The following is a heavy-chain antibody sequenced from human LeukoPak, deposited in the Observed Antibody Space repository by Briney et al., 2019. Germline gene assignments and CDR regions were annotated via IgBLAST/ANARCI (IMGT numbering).Heavy chain of an antibody. J-gene: IGHJ4*02. CDR1: GYTFTRYY. D-gene: IGHD3-22*01. CDR2: INPSGGSA. Sequence: ASVKVSCNASGYTFTRYYMHWVRQAPGQGLECMGIINPSGGSARYAQKFQGRVTMTRDTSTSTVYMEVSSLRSEDTAVYYCARLADYDSSGYLSYWGQGTLVTVSS. CDR3: ARLADYDSSGYLSY. V-gene: IGHV1-46*01.